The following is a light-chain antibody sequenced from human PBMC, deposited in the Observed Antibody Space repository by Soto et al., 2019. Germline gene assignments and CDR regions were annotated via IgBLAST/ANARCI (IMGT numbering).Light chain of an antibody. V-gene: IGKV1-5*01. CDR3: QQYNSPGYT. J-gene: IGKJ2*01. Sequence: DIQMTQSPSTLSASVGDRVTITCWASQSISSWLAWYQQKPGKAPKLLIYDAYSLESGVPSRFSGSGSGTEFTLTISSLQPDDFATYYCQQYNSPGYTFGQGTKLEIK. CDR1: QSISSW. CDR2: DAY.